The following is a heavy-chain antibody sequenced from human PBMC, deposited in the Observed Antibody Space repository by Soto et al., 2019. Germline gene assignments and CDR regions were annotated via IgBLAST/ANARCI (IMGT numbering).Heavy chain of an antibody. CDR2: IIPIFGTA. CDR3: ARDNGAGYYFDY. Sequence: SVKVSCKASGGTFSSYAISWVRQAPGQGLEWMGGIIPIFGTANYAQKFQGRVTITADESTSTAYMELSSLRSEDTAVYYCARDNGAGYYFDYWGQGTLVTVSS. CDR1: GGTFSSYA. D-gene: IGHD1-26*01. J-gene: IGHJ4*02. V-gene: IGHV1-69*13.